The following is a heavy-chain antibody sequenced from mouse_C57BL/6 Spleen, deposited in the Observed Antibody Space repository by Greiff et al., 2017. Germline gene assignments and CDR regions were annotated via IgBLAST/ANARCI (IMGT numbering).Heavy chain of an antibody. CDR1: GYAFSSYW. V-gene: IGHV1-80*01. CDR3: ARWDYDGFAY. CDR2: IYPGDGDT. Sequence: VQLQQSGAELVKPGASVKISCKASGYAFSSYWMNWVKQRPGKGLEWVGQIYPGDGDTNYNGKFKGNATLTADKSSSTAYMQLSSLTTEASAVYFCARWDYDGFAYWGQGTLVTVSA. D-gene: IGHD2-4*01. J-gene: IGHJ3*01.